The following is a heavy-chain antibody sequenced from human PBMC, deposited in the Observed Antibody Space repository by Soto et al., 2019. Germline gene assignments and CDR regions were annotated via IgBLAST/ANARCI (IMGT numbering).Heavy chain of an antibody. V-gene: IGHV4-4*02. J-gene: IGHJ4*02. CDR1: GGSISSSNW. CDR2: IYHSGST. CDR3: ARDLDSSGWPDY. Sequence: HVQLQESGPGLVKPSGTLSLICAVSGGSISSSNWWSWVRQPPGKGLEWIGEIYHSGSTKYNPSLKSGVTISVDKSKNHFSLRLSSVTAADTAVYYCARDLDSSGWPDYWGQGTLVTVSP. D-gene: IGHD6-19*01.